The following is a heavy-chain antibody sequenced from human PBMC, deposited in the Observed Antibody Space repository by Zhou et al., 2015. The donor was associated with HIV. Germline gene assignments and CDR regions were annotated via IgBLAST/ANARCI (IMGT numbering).Heavy chain of an antibody. V-gene: IGHV1-69*08. CDR2: IIPILGIA. Sequence: QVQLVQSGAEVKKPGSSVKVSCKASGGTFSSYTISWVRQAPGQGLEWMGRIIPILGIANYAQKFQGRVTITADKSTSTAYMELSSLRSEDTAVYYCARDYSPGAVAGTYFDYWGQGTLVTVSS. CDR3: ARDYSPGAVAGTYFDY. D-gene: IGHD6-19*01. J-gene: IGHJ4*02. CDR1: GGTFSSYT.